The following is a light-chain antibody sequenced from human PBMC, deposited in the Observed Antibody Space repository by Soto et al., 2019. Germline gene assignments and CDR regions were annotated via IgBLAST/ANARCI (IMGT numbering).Light chain of an antibody. Sequence: QLVLTQPSSLSASPGTSASLTCTMRSGINVGLYRIYWYQQKPGSPPQFLLWYKSDSDKQQGSGVPSRFSGSKDVSANAGILLISGLQSEDEADYYCMFWHINAVVCGGGTKLTVL. CDR3: MFWHINAVV. CDR2: YKSDSDK. CDR1: SGINVGLYR. J-gene: IGLJ2*01. V-gene: IGLV5-45*03.